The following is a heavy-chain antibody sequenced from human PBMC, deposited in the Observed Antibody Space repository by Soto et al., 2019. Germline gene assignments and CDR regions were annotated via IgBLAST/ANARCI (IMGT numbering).Heavy chain of an antibody. J-gene: IGHJ6*02. V-gene: IGHV5-51*01. CDR2: IYPGDSDT. CDR1: GYSFTSYW. CDR3: ARQPEYSSSERQYYYGMDV. Sequence: GESLKISCKGSGYSFTSYWIGWVRQMPGKGLGWMGIIYPGDSDTRYSPSFQGQVTISADKSISTAYLQWSSLKASDTAMYYCARQPEYSSSERQYYYGMDVWGQGTTVTVSS. D-gene: IGHD6-6*01.